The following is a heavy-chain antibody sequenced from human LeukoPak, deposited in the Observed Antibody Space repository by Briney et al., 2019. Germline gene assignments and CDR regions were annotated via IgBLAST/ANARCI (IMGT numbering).Heavy chain of an antibody. D-gene: IGHD5-18*01. CDR1: GGSISSGGYY. V-gene: IGHV4-61*08. Sequence: SETLSLTCIVSGGSISSGGYYWSWIRQHPGKGLEWIGYIYYSGSTNYNPSLKSRVTISVDTSKNQFSLKLSSVTAADTAVYYCASIIRGYSYGGDYWGQGTLVTVSS. CDR2: IYYSGST. CDR3: ASIIRGYSYGGDY. J-gene: IGHJ4*02.